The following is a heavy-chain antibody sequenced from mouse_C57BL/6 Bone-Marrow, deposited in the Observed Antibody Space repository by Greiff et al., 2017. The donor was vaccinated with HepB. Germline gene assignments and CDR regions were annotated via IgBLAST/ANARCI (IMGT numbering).Heavy chain of an antibody. Sequence: VQLQQSGPELVKPGASVKISCKASGYSFTGYYMNWVKQSPEKSLEWIGEINPSTGGTTYNQKFKAKATLTVDKSSSTAYMQLKSLTSEDSAVYYCARWYYGSSVWGTGTTVTVSS. CDR2: INPSTGGT. D-gene: IGHD1-1*01. CDR1: GYSFTGYY. CDR3: ARWYYGSSV. J-gene: IGHJ1*03. V-gene: IGHV1-42*01.